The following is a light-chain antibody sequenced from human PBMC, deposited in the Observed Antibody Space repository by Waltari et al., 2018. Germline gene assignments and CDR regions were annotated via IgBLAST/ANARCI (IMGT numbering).Light chain of an antibody. CDR3: QQYYTSPLT. V-gene: IGKV4-1*01. Sequence: DIVMTQSPESLAVSLGERATIPCRSSESLLYTSNNHNVLAWHQRKPAQPPKLLFYWASVRESGVPDRFSASGSGTDFILSISSLQAEDVAVYYCQQYYTSPLTFGGGTKVEIK. CDR2: WAS. CDR1: ESLLYTSNNHNV. J-gene: IGKJ4*01.